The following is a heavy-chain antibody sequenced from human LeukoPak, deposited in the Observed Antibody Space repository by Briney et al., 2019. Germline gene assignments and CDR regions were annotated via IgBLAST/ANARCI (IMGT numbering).Heavy chain of an antibody. V-gene: IGHV4-61*05. Sequence: PSETLSLTCTVSGGSIGGSSYYWGWIRQPPGKGLEWIGYIYYSGSTNYNPSLESRVTISVDTSKNQFSLKLSSVTAADTAVYYCARGLDFHDSSGDYWGQGTLVTVSS. CDR3: ARGLDFHDSSGDY. CDR1: GGSIGGSSYY. J-gene: IGHJ4*02. D-gene: IGHD3-22*01. CDR2: IYYSGST.